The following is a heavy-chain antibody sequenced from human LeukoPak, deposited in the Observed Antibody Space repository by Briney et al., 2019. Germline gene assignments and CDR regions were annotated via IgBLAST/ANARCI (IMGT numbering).Heavy chain of an antibody. CDR3: ARGLLGRTSTSWNYYYYMDV. D-gene: IGHD2-2*01. CDR2: INWNGGST. Sequence: GGSLRLSCAASGFTFDDYGMSWVRQAPGKGLEWVSGINWNGGSTGYVDSVKGRFTISRDNAKNSLYLQMNSLRAEDTALHYCARGLLGRTSTSWNYYYYMDVWGKGTTVTVSS. CDR1: GFTFDDYG. J-gene: IGHJ6*03. V-gene: IGHV3-20*04.